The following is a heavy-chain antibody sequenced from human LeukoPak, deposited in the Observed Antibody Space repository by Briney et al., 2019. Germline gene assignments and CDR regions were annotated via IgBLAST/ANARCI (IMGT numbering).Heavy chain of an antibody. Sequence: GGSLRLSCVASGFTSSAFWMSWVRRPPGKGLEWVGFIRSKAKGGTTDYAASVKGRFTISRDESKSIVYLQMNSLKSEDTAVYYCARDLGTTETGDDFWGQGTLVTVSS. CDR2: IRSKAKGGTT. J-gene: IGHJ4*02. CDR1: GFTSSAFW. D-gene: IGHD4-17*01. CDR3: ARDLGTTETGDDF. V-gene: IGHV3-49*04.